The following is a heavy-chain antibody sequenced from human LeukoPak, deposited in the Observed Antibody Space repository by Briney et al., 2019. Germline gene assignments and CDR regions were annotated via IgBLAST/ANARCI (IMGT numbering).Heavy chain of an antibody. CDR3: ARDTSHLDYVDYIHHVDF. V-gene: IGHV3-48*03. CDR2: ISSSGSKI. J-gene: IGHJ4*02. CDR1: GLTFSSYE. Sequence: GGSLRLSWAASGLTFSSYEMNWVRQAPGKGLGWDSYISSSGSKIYYEDSVKRRFTNSRDNPKNSLYLQMNSLRARDTAVCYCARDTSHLDYVDYIHHVDFRRRGTLVSVST. D-gene: IGHD4-17*01.